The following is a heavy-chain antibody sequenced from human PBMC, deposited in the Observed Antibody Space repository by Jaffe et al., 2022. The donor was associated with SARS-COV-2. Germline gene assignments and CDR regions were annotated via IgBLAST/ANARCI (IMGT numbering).Heavy chain of an antibody. CDR3: TTESGYSYGLVGVGPKIDY. Sequence: EVQLVESGGGLVKPGGSLRLSCAASGFTFSNAWMSWVRQAPGKGLEWVGRIKSKTDGGTTDYAAPVKGRFTISRDDSKNTLYLQMNSLKTEDTAVYYCTTESGYSYGLVGVGPKIDYWGQGTLVTVSS. CDR2: IKSKTDGGTT. J-gene: IGHJ4*02. CDR1: GFTFSNAW. D-gene: IGHD5-18*01. V-gene: IGHV3-15*01.